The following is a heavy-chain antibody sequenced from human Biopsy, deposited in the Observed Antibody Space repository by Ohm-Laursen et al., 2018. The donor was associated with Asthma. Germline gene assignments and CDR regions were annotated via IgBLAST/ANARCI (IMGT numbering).Heavy chain of an antibody. Sequence: SLRLSCSASGFTFSNSGMHWVRQAPGKGLEWVAVIWFDGSNKYYVDSVRGRFTISRDNSKNTLYLQMNSLRAEDTAVYYCARGDSSGWSHYYFDYWGQGTLVTVSS. V-gene: IGHV3-33*01. CDR3: ARGDSSGWSHYYFDY. CDR1: GFTFSNSG. J-gene: IGHJ4*02. CDR2: IWFDGSNK. D-gene: IGHD6-19*01.